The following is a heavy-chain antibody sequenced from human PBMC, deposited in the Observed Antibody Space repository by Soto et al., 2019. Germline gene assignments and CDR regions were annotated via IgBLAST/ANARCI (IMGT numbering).Heavy chain of an antibody. CDR3: ARPDFGDYWYFDL. D-gene: IGHD4-17*01. J-gene: IGHJ2*01. V-gene: IGHV1-69*08. Sequence: QDQLVQSGAEVKKPGSSVKVSCKASGGTFSSHTFSWVRQAPGQGLEWMGRIIPALGTATFAQKFQGRVTITADESATTVYMELNSLRSEDKAVYYCARPDFGDYWYFDLWGRGTLVPVSS. CDR2: IIPALGTA. CDR1: GGTFSSHT.